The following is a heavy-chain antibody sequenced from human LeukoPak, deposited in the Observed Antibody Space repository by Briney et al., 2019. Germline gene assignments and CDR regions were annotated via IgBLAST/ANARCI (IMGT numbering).Heavy chain of an antibody. Sequence: QPGGSLRLSCAASGFTFSSYEMNRVRQAPGKGLEWVSCISSSGSTIYYADSVKGRFTISRDNAKNSLYLQMNSLRAEDTAVYYCARFAHLSGSHGLNLSFDYWGQGTLVTVSS. J-gene: IGHJ4*02. CDR2: ISSSGSTI. D-gene: IGHD1-26*01. CDR1: GFTFSSYE. V-gene: IGHV3-48*03. CDR3: ARFAHLSGSHGLNLSFDY.